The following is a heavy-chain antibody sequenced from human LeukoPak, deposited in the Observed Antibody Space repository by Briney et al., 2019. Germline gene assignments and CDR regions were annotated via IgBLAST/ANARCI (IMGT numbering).Heavy chain of an antibody. D-gene: IGHD3-9*01. V-gene: IGHV4-34*01. CDR1: GGSFRGYY. Sequence: SETLSLTCAVYGGSFRGYYWSWIRQPPGKGLEWIGEINHSGSTNFNPSLKSRVTISVDTSKNQFSLKLSSVTAADTAVYYCARSTKRGRDNDILTGYAYWGQGTLVTVSS. CDR3: ARSTKRGRDNDILTGYAY. CDR2: INHSGST. J-gene: IGHJ4*02.